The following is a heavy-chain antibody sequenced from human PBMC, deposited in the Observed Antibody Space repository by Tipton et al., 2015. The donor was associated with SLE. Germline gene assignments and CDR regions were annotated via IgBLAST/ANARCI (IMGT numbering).Heavy chain of an antibody. Sequence: QLVQSGAEVKKPGASVKVSCKTSGYSFSNFGISWVRQAPGQGPEWMGWISGYNGDTNYAERLQGRLTMTTDTSTSTAYMELRSLRSDDTAIYYCARDRAYSDSWSEWFDPWGQGTLLTVSS. CDR1: GYSFSNFG. V-gene: IGHV1-18*01. J-gene: IGHJ5*02. CDR3: ARDRAYSDSWSEWFDP. D-gene: IGHD6-13*01. CDR2: ISGYNGDT.